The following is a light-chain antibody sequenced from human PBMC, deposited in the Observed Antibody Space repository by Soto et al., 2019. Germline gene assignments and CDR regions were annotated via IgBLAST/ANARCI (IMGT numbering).Light chain of an antibody. CDR1: SSDLRGFKY. J-gene: IGLJ2*01. CDR2: EVT. V-gene: IGLV2-8*01. Sequence: QSALTQPPSASGSPGQSVTISCTGTSSDLRGFKYVSWFQQHPGKAPKLMIYEVTKRPSGVPDRFYGSKSGNTDSMTVSGLHTEDEADYYCSSYADNNNVLVGGGTKLTVL. CDR3: SSYADNNNVL.